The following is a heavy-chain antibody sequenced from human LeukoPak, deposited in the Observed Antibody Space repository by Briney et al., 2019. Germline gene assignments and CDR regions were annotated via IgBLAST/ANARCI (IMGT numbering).Heavy chain of an antibody. D-gene: IGHD3-9*01. J-gene: IGHJ3*02. Sequence: GRSLRLSCAASGFTFDDYAMHWVRQAPGKGLEWVSGISWNSGSIGYADSVKGRFTISRDNAKNSLYLQMNSLRAEDTALYYCAKDIRGDYDILTGYYSSAFDIWGQGTMVTVSS. CDR3: AKDIRGDYDILTGYYSSAFDI. CDR1: GFTFDDYA. CDR2: ISWNSGSI. V-gene: IGHV3-9*01.